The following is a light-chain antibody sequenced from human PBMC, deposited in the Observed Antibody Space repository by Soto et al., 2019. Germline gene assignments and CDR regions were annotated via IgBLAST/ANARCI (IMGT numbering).Light chain of an antibody. V-gene: IGLV2-14*01. J-gene: IGLJ1*01. Sequence: QSALTQPASVSGSPGQSITISCTGTSSDVGGYNYVSWYQQHPGKAPKFMIYDVSNRPSGVSNRFSGSKSGNTASLTISGLLAEDDADYYCSSYTSSSTLYVFGTGTKLTVL. CDR1: SSDVGGYNY. CDR2: DVS. CDR3: SSYTSSSTLYV.